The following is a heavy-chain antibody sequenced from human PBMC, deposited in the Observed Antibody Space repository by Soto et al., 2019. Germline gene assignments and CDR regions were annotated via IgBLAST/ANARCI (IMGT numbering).Heavy chain of an antibody. CDR2: INPTSEYT. CDR1: GYPFTSYD. CDR3: ARLVHTASSSD. J-gene: IGHJ1*01. V-gene: IGHV1-8*01. Sequence: ASVKVSCKASGYPFTSYDINWVRQAPGQGLEWVGWINPTSEYTAHAQKFQGRVTLTREISAATAYMELSSLTSEDTAVYFCARLVHTASSSDWGPGTQVTVS. D-gene: IGHD6-19*01.